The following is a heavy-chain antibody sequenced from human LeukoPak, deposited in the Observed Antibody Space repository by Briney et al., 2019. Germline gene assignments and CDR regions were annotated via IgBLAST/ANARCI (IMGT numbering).Heavy chain of an antibody. CDR3: AREFIVVVPAAAYGMDV. D-gene: IGHD2-2*01. J-gene: IGHJ6*02. CDR2: ISTYNGNT. V-gene: IGHV1-18*01. CDR1: GYTFTSFG. Sequence: ASVKVSCKASGYTFTSFGISRVRQAPGQGLEWMGWISTYNGNTNYAQKLRGRVTMTTDTSTSTAYMELRSLRSDDTAVYYCAREFIVVVPAAAYGMDVWGQGTTVTVSS.